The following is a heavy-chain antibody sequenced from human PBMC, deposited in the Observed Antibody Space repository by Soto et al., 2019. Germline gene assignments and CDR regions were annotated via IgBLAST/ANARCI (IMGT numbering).Heavy chain of an antibody. J-gene: IGHJ4*02. CDR1: GFTFTSSA. CDR2: IVVGSGNT. CDR3: AAARDIVATTPYFDY. D-gene: IGHD5-12*01. V-gene: IGHV1-58*02. Sequence: QMQLVQSGPEVKKPGTSVKVSCKAYGFTFTSSAMQWVRQARGQRLEWIGWIVVGSGNTNYAQKFQERVTITRDMSTSTAYMELSSLRSEDTAVYYCAAARDIVATTPYFDYWGQGTLVTVSS.